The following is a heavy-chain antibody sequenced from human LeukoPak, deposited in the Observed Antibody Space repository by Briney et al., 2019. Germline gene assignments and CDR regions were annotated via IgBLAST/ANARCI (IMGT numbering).Heavy chain of an antibody. D-gene: IGHD3-10*01. J-gene: IGHJ4*02. CDR2: IYHSATT. CDR3: ARSYYYGSGSYGLDY. Sequence: SETLSLTCTVSGYSISSGYYWGWIRQPPGKGLEWIGSIYHSATTYYNPSLKSRVTISVDTSKNQFSLKLSSVTAADTAVYYCARSYYYGSGSYGLDYWGQGTLVTVSS. CDR1: GYSISSGYY. V-gene: IGHV4-38-2*02.